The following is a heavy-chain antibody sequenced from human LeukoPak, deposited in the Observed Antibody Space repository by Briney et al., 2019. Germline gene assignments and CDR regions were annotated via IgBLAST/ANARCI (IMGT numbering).Heavy chain of an antibody. CDR1: GFTFSSYE. V-gene: IGHV3-48*03. J-gene: IGHJ6*04. D-gene: IGHD3-10*02. CDR2: ISSSGSTI. CDR3: AELGITMIGGV. Sequence: GGSLRLSSAAAGFTFSSYEMNWVRQAPGKGLEWVSYISSSGSTIYNADSVKGRFTISRDNAKNSLYLQMNSLRAEDTAVYYCAELGITMIGGVWGKGTTVTISS.